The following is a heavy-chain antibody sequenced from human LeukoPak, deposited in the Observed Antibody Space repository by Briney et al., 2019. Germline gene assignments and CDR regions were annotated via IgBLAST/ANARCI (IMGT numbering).Heavy chain of an antibody. CDR3: ARDVQSRSGSPYFHGMDV. D-gene: IGHD3-10*01. Sequence: GGSLRLSCAASGSTVSTNYMNWVRQAPGKGLEWVSAIYSRGSTYYADSVKGRFTVSRDKSKNTMYLQMNSLRDEDTALYYCARDVQSRSGSPYFHGMDVWGQGTTVTVSS. V-gene: IGHV3-66*01. CDR1: GSTVSTNY. J-gene: IGHJ6*02. CDR2: IYSRGST.